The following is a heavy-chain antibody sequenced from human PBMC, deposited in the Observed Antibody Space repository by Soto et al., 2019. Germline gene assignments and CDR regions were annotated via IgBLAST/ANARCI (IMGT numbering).Heavy chain of an antibody. CDR2: ISYDGSNK. Sequence: GGSLRLSCAASGFTFSSYGMHWVRQAPGKGLEWVAVISYDGSNKYYADSVKARFTISRDNSKNTLYLQMNSLRAEDTAVYYCAKDLGQQLVTEYYYYYYGMDVWGQGTTVTVSS. D-gene: IGHD6-13*01. V-gene: IGHV3-30*18. CDR1: GFTFSSYG. CDR3: AKDLGQQLVTEYYYYYYGMDV. J-gene: IGHJ6*02.